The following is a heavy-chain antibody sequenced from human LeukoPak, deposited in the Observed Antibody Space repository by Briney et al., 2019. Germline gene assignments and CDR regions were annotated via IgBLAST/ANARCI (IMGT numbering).Heavy chain of an antibody. CDR3: ARDAMDGSGSYYDDY. J-gene: IGHJ4*02. CDR1: GFTFSSYA. V-gene: IGHV3-30-3*01. CDR2: ISYDGSNK. Sequence: GGSLRLSCAASGFTFSSYAMHWVRQAPGKGLEWVAVISYDGSNKYYADSVKGRFTISRDNSKNTLYLQMNSLRAEDTAVYYCARDAMDGSGSYYDDYWGQGTLVTVSS. D-gene: IGHD3-10*01.